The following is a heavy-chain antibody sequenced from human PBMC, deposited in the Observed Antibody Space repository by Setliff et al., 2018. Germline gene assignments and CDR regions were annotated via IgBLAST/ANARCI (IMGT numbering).Heavy chain of an antibody. CDR2: INPNSGNT. J-gene: IGHJ3*02. V-gene: IGHV1-8*02. Sequence: GASVKVSCKASGYSFTNYDISWVRQATGQGLEWMGWINPNSGNTDYAQKFQGRVTMTTNTSINTAYMELSSLRFEDTAVYCCARPDVGGSWTSDAFDIWGQGTMVTVSS. CDR1: GYSFTNYD. CDR3: ARPDVGGSWTSDAFDI.